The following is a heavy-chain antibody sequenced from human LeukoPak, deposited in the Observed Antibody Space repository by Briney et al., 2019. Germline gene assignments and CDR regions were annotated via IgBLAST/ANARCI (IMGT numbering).Heavy chain of an antibody. CDR3: ARVGIAVAGKGDY. CDR1: GYTFASYN. D-gene: IGHD6-19*01. Sequence: PGASVKVSCKASGYTFASYNVNWVRQAPGQGLEWMGWINAGNGNTKYSQKFQGRVTITRDTSASTAYMELSSLRSEDTAVYYCARVGIAVAGKGDYWGQGTLVTVSS. CDR2: INAGNGNT. V-gene: IGHV1-3*01. J-gene: IGHJ4*02.